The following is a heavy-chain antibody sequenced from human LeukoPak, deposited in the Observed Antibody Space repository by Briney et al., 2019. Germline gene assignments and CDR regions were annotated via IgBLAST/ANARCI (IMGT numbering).Heavy chain of an antibody. CDR3: ARGPPSGKYYYMDV. D-gene: IGHD6-19*01. J-gene: IGHJ6*03. CDR1: GFTFSSFD. V-gene: IGHV3-13*01. Sequence: GGSLRLSCAASGFTFSSFDMHWVHQPTGQGLEWVSTIGTASDTYYPGSVEGRFTLSRDNAKNSLYLQMNSLTAGDTAVYYCARGPPSGKYYYMDVWGKGTTVTVSS. CDR2: IGTASDT.